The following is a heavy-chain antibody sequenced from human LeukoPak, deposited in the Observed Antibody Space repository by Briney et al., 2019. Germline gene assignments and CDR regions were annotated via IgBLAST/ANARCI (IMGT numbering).Heavy chain of an antibody. CDR1: GYSFTVYW. CDR2: IYPGDSDT. J-gene: IGHJ4*02. Sequence: GESLKISCTGSGYSFTVYWIGWVRQMPGKGLEWMGIIYPGDSDTRYSPSFQGQVTISADKSISTAYLQWSSLKASDTAMYYCATPADDSSGYFPYWGQGTLVTVSS. D-gene: IGHD3-22*01. V-gene: IGHV5-51*01. CDR3: ATPADDSSGYFPY.